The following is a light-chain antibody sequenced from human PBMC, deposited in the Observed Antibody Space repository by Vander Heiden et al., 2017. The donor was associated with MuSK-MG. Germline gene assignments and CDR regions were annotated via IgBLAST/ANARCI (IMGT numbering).Light chain of an antibody. CDR1: QSVSSSY. J-gene: IGKJ4*01. V-gene: IGKV3-20*01. CDR3: QQYGSSPLT. Sequence: EIVLTQSPGTLSLSPGERATLSCRASQSVSSSYLAWYQQKPGQAPRLLIYGASSRATGIPDRFSGSGSGTDVTRTSSRLEPEDFAVYYCQQYGSSPLTFGGGTKVEIK. CDR2: GAS.